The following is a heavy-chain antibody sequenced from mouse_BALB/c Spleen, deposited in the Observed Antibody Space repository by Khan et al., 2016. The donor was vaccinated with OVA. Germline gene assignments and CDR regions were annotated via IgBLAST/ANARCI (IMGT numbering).Heavy chain of an antibody. CDR1: GYIFTDYN. V-gene: IGHV1S29*02. CDR3: ARAGYCSFAY. D-gene: IGHD1-2*01. Sequence: VQLQQSGPELVKPGASVKISCKASGYIFTDYNMDWVKQSFGKSLEWIGYIYPNNGGAGYNQKFKTKATLTVDISSSTAYMELRSLTSEDSAAYCCARAGYCSFAYWGQGTLVTVSA. CDR2: IYPNNGGA. J-gene: IGHJ3*01.